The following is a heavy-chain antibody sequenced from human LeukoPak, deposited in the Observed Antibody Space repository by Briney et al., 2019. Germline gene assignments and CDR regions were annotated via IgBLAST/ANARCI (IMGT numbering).Heavy chain of an antibody. Sequence: PGGSLRLSCVVSGMTFDRHGMHWVRQPPGKGPEWLAFIKYDGSRTDYEDSVQGRFTVSRDNSKNSLYLQMNSLRAEDTAVYYCARDEGIAAAGTFDYWGQGTLVTVSS. CDR3: ARDEGIAAAGTFDY. D-gene: IGHD6-13*01. J-gene: IGHJ4*02. CDR2: IKYDGSRT. CDR1: GMTFDRHG. V-gene: IGHV3-30*02.